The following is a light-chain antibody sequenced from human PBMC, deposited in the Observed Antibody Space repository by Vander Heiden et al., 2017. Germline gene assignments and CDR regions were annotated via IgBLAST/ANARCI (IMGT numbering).Light chain of an antibody. J-gene: IGKJ1*01. V-gene: IGKV1-27*01. CDR2: AAS. CDR1: QVISHY. CDR3: QKYNNAPRT. Sequence: DIQMTQSPSSLSASVGDRVTITCRASQVISHYLAWYQQKPGELPKLLIYAASTWQSGVPARFSGSGSGTDFTLTISSLQAEDVATYYCQKYNNAPRTFGQGTKVEIK.